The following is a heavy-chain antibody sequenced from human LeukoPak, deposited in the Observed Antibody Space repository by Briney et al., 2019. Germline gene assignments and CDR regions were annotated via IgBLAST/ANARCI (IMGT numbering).Heavy chain of an antibody. Sequence: GGSLRLSCAASGFTFCSYGMHWVRQAPGKGLEWVAVIWYDGSNKYYADSVKGRFTISRDNSKNTLYLQMNSLRAEDTAVYYCAKTLHYNWNDLDYWGQGTLVTVSS. CDR2: IWYDGSNK. V-gene: IGHV3-33*06. CDR3: AKTLHYNWNDLDY. J-gene: IGHJ4*02. CDR1: GFTFCSYG. D-gene: IGHD1-20*01.